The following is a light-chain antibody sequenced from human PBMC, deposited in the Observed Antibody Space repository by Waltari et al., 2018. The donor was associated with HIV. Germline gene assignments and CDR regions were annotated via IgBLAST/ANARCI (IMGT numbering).Light chain of an antibody. V-gene: IGKV1-12*01. CDR3: QQASTLPWT. CDR1: QSISNW. Sequence: DIQLTQSPSFVSASVGDRVTITCRASQSISNWLSWYQQKPGTAPALLIYASSHLQSDISGRVRGSASGTNFSLTISTLQPEDFAIYYCQQASTLPWTFGQGTKV. J-gene: IGKJ1*01. CDR2: ASS.